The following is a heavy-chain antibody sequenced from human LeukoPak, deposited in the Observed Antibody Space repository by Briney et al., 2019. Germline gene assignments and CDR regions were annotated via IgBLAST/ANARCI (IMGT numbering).Heavy chain of an antibody. CDR1: GFIFSTHW. J-gene: IGHJ5*02. D-gene: IGHD2-2*01. V-gene: IGHV4-34*01. CDR2: INHSGST. Sequence: GSLRLSCAASGFIFSTHWMNWIRQPPGKGLEWIGEINHSGSTNYNPSLKSRVTISVDTSKNQFSLKLSSVTAADTAVYYCARALIVVVPAARVNWFDPWGQGTLVTVSS. CDR3: ARALIVVVPAARVNWFDP.